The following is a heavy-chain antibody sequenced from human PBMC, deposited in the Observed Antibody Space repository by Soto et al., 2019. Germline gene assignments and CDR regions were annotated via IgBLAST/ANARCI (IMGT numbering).Heavy chain of an antibody. CDR1: GFTFSSYS. CDR3: ARDPPYYDYIWGSYRYTSRSHFDY. D-gene: IGHD3-16*02. J-gene: IGHJ4*02. CDR2: ISSSSSTI. V-gene: IGHV3-48*01. Sequence: HPGGSLRLSCAASGFTFSSYSMNWVRQAPGKGLEWVSYISSSSSTIYYADSVKGRFTISRDNAKNSLYLQMNSLRAEDTAVYYCARDPPYYDYIWGSYRYTSRSHFDYWGQGTLVTVSS.